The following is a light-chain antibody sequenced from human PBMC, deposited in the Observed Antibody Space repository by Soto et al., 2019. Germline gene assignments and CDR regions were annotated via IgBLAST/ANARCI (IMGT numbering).Light chain of an antibody. J-gene: IGLJ3*02. Sequence: QSVLTQPPSISAAPGQKVTISCSGSSSNIVNNYVSWYQQFPGTAPKLLIYENNKRPSGIPDRFSGSKSGTSATLGITGLQTGDEADYYCGTWDSSLSAGRVFGGGTKLTVL. CDR1: SSNIVNNY. CDR3: GTWDSSLSAGRV. V-gene: IGLV1-51*02. CDR2: ENN.